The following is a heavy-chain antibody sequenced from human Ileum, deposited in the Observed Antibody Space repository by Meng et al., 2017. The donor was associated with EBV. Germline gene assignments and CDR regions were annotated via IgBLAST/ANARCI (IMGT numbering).Heavy chain of an antibody. V-gene: IGHV4-4*02. CDR1: GDSISSNNW. D-gene: IGHD4-17*01. Sequence: VRRRVSGPRVGKPSGTLSLTGAVSGDSISSNNWWSWVRQPPGKGLEWIGEIYHSGSTNYNPSFKSRVTMSVDKSKNQISLNLSSVTAADTAVYYCASGRDYAWHSWGRGTLVTVSS. CDR3: ASGRDYAWHS. J-gene: IGHJ4*02. CDR2: IYHSGST.